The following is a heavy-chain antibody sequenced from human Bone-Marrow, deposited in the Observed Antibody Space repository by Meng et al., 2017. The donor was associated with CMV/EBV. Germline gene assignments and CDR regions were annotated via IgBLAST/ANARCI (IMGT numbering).Heavy chain of an antibody. Sequence: GGSLRLSCAASGFTLSAYSMNWVRQAPGKGLEWVAVISYDGSNKYYADSVKGRFTISRDNSKNTLYLQMNSLRAEDTAVYYCARDTFADFYGSGSYYDRTILYYYYYGMDVWGQGTTVTVSS. V-gene: IGHV3-30*03. CDR3: ARDTFADFYGSGSYYDRTILYYYYYGMDV. J-gene: IGHJ6*02. D-gene: IGHD3-10*01. CDR2: ISYDGSNK. CDR1: GFTLSAYS.